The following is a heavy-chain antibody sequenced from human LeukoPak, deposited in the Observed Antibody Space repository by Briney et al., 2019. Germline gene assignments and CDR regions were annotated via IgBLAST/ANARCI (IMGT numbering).Heavy chain of an antibody. CDR3: ARAGRIMITFGGNWFDP. J-gene: IGHJ5*02. D-gene: IGHD3-16*01. CDR2: INHSEST. Sequence: SETLSLTCAVYGGSFSGYYWSWIRQPPGKGLEWIGEINHSESTNYNPSLKSRVTISVDTSKNQFSLKLSSVTAADTAVYYCARAGRIMITFGGNWFDPWGQGTLVTVSS. CDR1: GGSFSGYY. V-gene: IGHV4-34*01.